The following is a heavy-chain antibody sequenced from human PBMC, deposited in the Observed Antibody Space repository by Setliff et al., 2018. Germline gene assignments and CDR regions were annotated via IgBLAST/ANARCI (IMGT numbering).Heavy chain of an antibody. J-gene: IGHJ4*02. V-gene: IGHV1-18*01. CDR1: GYTFTDFG. Sequence: GASVKVSCKASGYTFTDFGVSWVRQAPGQGLEWVGWISPYNGNTYYAPKFQGTAIMTTXXXTTTAYLXXXXXXXXDXXVYFCSRLVRFCTRTVCQRLSGDDYWGQGTLVTVSS. D-gene: IGHD3-10*01. CDR2: ISPYNGNT. CDR3: SRLVRFCTRTVCQRLSGDDY.